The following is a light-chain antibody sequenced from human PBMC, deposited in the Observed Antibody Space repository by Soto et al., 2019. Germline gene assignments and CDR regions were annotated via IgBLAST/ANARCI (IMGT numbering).Light chain of an antibody. CDR1: QTVRNNY. CDR3: QQYGSSPIT. Sequence: EFVLRQSTGTLSLSPGERATICCRASQTVRNNYLAWYQQKPGQAPGLLIYDASSRATGIPDRFSASGTGTDFTLTISSLEPEDFAVYFCQQYGSSPITFGQGTRLEIK. CDR2: DAS. J-gene: IGKJ5*01. V-gene: IGKV3-20*01.